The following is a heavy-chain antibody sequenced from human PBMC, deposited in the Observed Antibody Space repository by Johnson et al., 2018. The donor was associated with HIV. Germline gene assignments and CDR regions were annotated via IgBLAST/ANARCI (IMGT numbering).Heavy chain of an antibody. CDR3: TRGCGSRSGSPCYDPFDI. V-gene: IGHV3-72*01. CDR2: TRNKANRYIT. D-gene: IGHD1-26*01. J-gene: IGHJ3*02. Sequence: VQLVESGGGVVQPGESLRLSCAPSGFTFSRHPMHWVRQAPGKGLEWVGRTRNKANRYITEYAASVKGRFSISRDDSKNSLYLQMNSLKTEDTAVYYCTRGCGSRSGSPCYDPFDIWGQGTMVTVSS. CDR1: GFTFSRHP.